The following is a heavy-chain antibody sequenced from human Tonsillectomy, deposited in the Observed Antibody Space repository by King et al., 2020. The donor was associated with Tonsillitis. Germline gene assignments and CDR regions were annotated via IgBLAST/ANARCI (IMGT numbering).Heavy chain of an antibody. Sequence: VQLVESGGGLVQPGGSLRLSCAASGFTFSSYAMSWVRQPPGKGLEWVSAISGRGVSTYYADSVKGRFTISEDNSKNTLYLQMNSLRAEDTAVYYCAKHPGDDYGGSWFDPWGQGTLVIVSS. V-gene: IGHV3-23*04. J-gene: IGHJ5*02. CDR1: GFTFSSYA. CDR2: ISGRGVST. D-gene: IGHD4-23*01. CDR3: AKHPGDDYGGSWFDP.